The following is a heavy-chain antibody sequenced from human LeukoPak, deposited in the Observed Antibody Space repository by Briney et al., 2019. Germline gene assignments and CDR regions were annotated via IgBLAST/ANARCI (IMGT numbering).Heavy chain of an antibody. CDR1: GFTFSSYA. CDR3: AKDESLRSSGSYPYYFDY. J-gene: IGHJ4*02. V-gene: IGHV3-23*01. Sequence: GGSLRLSCAASGFTFSSYAMSWVRQAPGKGLEWVSAISGSGGSTYYADSVKGRFTISRDNSKNTLYQQMNSLRAEDTAVYCCAKDESLRSSGSYPYYFDYWGQGTLVTVSS. D-gene: IGHD1-26*01. CDR2: ISGSGGST.